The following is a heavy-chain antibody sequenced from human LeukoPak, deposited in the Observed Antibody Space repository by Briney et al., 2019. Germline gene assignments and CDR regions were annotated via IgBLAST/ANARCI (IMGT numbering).Heavy chain of an antibody. Sequence: GGSLRLSCAASGFIVSDYYMSWIRDTPGKGLEWIAFIGSGVSTIHYADSVQGRFTIYRDNAKNSLYVQMNSLRAEDTAVYYCARGYQLLCPQWGQGTLVTVSS. CDR1: GFIVSDYY. CDR3: ARGYQLLCPQ. D-gene: IGHD2-2*01. V-gene: IGHV3-11*04. J-gene: IGHJ4*02. CDR2: IGSGVSTI.